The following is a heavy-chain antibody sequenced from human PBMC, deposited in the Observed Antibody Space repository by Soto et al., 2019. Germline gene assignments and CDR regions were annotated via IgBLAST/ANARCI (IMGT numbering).Heavy chain of an antibody. V-gene: IGHV3-30*18. CDR1: EFTFSTYG. CDR2: ISHDGSNK. CDR3: AKVDGSDAFDI. J-gene: IGHJ3*02. D-gene: IGHD6-19*01. Sequence: QVQLVESGGGVVQPGRSLRLSCAASEFTFSTYGMHWVRQAPGKGLEWVALISHDGSNKYYADSVKGRFTISRDNSKNTLYLQMNSLRAEDTAVYYCAKVDGSDAFDIWGQGTMVTVSS.